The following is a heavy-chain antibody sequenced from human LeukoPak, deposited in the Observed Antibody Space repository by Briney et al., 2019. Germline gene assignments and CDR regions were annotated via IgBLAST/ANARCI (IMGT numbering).Heavy chain of an antibody. CDR2: ISGSGGST. Sequence: RGSLRLSCAAPEFTFSTYAMSWVRQAPGKELEWVSAISGSGGSTYYADSVKGRFTISRDNSKNTLYLQMNSLRAEDTAVYYCAKASGSGTYYKSPFDYWGQGTLVTVSS. CDR1: EFTFSTYA. D-gene: IGHD3-10*01. CDR3: AKASGSGTYYKSPFDY. J-gene: IGHJ4*02. V-gene: IGHV3-23*01.